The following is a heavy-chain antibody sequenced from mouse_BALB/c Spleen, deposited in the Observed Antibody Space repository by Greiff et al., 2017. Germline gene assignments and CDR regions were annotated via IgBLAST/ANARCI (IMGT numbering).Heavy chain of an antibody. CDR2: ILPGSGST. V-gene: IGHV1-9*01. D-gene: IGHD1-1*01. CDR1: GYTFSSYW. CDR3: ARSNYYGSSYFFAD. Sequence: QVQLKESGAELMKPGASVKISCKATGYTFSSYWIEWVKQRPGHGLEWIGEILPGSGSTNYNEKFKGKATFTADTSSNTAYMQLSSLTSEDSAVYYCARSNYYGSSYFFADWGQGTLVTVSA. J-gene: IGHJ3*01.